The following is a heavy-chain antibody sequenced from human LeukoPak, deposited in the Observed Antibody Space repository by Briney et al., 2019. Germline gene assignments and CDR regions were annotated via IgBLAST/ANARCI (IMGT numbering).Heavy chain of an antibody. Sequence: SGGSLRLSCAASGFIFSSYWMHWVRHAPGKGLAWVSSISSSSSNIYYADSVKGRFTISRDNAKNSLFLQMNSLRAEDTAMYYCARDWMLFHRPDYWGQGTLVAVSS. CDR2: ISSSSSNI. CDR1: GFIFSSYW. CDR3: ARDWMLFHRPDY. V-gene: IGHV3-21*01. J-gene: IGHJ4*02. D-gene: IGHD2-21*01.